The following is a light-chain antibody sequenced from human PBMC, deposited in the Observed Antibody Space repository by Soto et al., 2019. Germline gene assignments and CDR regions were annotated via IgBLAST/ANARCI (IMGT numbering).Light chain of an antibody. CDR3: QQHNNWPIT. CDR1: QSVSSY. Sequence: EIVLTQSPDTLSLSPGERATLSCRARQSVSSYLAWYQQKPGQAPRLLIYDASNRATGIPARFSGSGSGTDFTLTIISLEPEDLAVYYCQQHNNWPITFGPGTKVDIK. J-gene: IGKJ3*01. CDR2: DAS. V-gene: IGKV3-11*01.